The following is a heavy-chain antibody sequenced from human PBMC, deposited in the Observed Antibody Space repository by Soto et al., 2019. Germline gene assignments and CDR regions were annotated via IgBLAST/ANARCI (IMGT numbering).Heavy chain of an antibody. J-gene: IGHJ4*02. CDR3: ARGRGVHGGISDY. V-gene: IGHV3-48*01. CDR2: ISSGSSTK. D-gene: IGHD6-13*01. Sequence: EVQLVESGGGLVQPGGSLRLSCTASGFTLSNPDMNWVRQAPGKGLEWVSYISSGSSTKHYADSVKGRFTISRDNAKNSLYLQMNSLRAEDMAVYYCARGRGVHGGISDYWGQGARVTVSS. CDR1: GFTLSNPD.